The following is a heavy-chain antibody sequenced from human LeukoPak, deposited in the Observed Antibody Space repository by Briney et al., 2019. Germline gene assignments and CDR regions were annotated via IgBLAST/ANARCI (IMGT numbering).Heavy chain of an antibody. CDR2: ISGSSTYI. V-gene: IGHV3-21*01. CDR3: ARDHSSGRYFDF. D-gene: IGHD3-22*01. CDR1: GFTFSSYS. Sequence: PGESLRLSCAASGFTFSSYSMNWVRQAPGKGLEWVSSISGSSTYIDYADSVEGRFTISRDNAKNALYLQMDSPRAEDTAVYYCARDHSSGRYFDFWGQGTLVTVSS. J-gene: IGHJ4*02.